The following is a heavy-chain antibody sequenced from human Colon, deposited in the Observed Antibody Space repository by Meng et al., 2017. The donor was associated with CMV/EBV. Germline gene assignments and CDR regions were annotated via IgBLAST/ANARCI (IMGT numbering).Heavy chain of an antibody. CDR3: AKDQGSGYYPEDH. V-gene: IGHV3-23*04. J-gene: IGHJ4*02. D-gene: IGHD3-3*01. Sequence: EVQLVESGGGLVQPGGSLRLSCAASGFIFSGYGMTWVRQAPGKGLEWVASITGSGGSTYYADAVKGRFTISRDNSKNTLYVEMNSLRVDDTAVYYCAKDQGSGYYPEDHWGQGTLVTVSS. CDR2: ITGSGGST. CDR1: GFIFSGYG.